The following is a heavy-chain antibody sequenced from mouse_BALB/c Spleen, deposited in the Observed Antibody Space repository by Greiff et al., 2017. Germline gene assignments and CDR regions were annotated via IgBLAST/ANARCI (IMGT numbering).Heavy chain of an antibody. V-gene: IGHV14-4*02. CDR3: NAIYDVPWFAY. CDR1: GFNIKDYY. D-gene: IGHD2-3*01. CDR2: IDPENGDT. J-gene: IGHJ3*01. Sequence: VQLKESGAELVRSGASVKLSCTASGFNIKDYYMHWVKQRPEQGLEWIGWIDPENGDTEYAPKFQGKATMTADTSSNTAYLQLSSLTSEDTAVYYCNAIYDVPWFAYWGHGTLVTVSA.